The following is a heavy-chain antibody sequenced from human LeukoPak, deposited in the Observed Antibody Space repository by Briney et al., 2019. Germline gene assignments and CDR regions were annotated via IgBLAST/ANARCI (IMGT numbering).Heavy chain of an antibody. Sequence: PSETLSLTCTVSGGSISNYYWNWVRQPAGKGLEWIGRIYTSGSTNYNPSLKSRVTISVDKSQSQFSLKLSSVTAADTAMYYCARGIGYSSRFDYWGKGTLVTVSS. J-gene: IGHJ4*02. D-gene: IGHD6-13*01. V-gene: IGHV4-4*07. CDR1: GGSISNYY. CDR2: IYTSGST. CDR3: ARGIGYSSRFDY.